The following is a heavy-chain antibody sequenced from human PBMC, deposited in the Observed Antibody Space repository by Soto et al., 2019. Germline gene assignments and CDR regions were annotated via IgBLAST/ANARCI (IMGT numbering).Heavy chain of an antibody. CDR2: IDPSDSYT. CDR1: GYSFTSYW. D-gene: IGHD3-10*01. J-gene: IGHJ6*02. CDR3: ARQKGFGVGGSGSYYSIPDYYYGMDV. Sequence: GESLKISCKGSGYSFTSYWISWVRQMPGKGLEWMGRIDPSDSYTNYSPSLQGHVTISAGKSVSTAYLQWSSLKAPDTAMYYCARQKGFGVGGSGSYYSIPDYYYGMDVWGQGTTVTVSS. V-gene: IGHV5-10-1*01.